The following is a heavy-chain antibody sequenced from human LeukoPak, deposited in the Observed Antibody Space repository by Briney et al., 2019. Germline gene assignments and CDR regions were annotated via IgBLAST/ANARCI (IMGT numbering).Heavy chain of an antibody. CDR2: ISSSSSYI. V-gene: IGHV3-21*05. D-gene: IGHD2-2*01. Sequence: GGSLRLSCAASGFTFSSYEMNWVRQAPGKGLEWVSYISSSSSYIYYADSVKGRFTISRDNAKNSLYLQMNSLRAEDTAVYYCARESVVVVPAARLIENYYYYMDVWGKGTTVTVSS. CDR1: GFTFSSYE. CDR3: ARESVVVVPAARLIENYYYYMDV. J-gene: IGHJ6*03.